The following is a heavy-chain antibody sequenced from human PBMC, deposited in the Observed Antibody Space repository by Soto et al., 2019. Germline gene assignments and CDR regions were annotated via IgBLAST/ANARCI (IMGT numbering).Heavy chain of an antibody. CDR3: ARVNWNDETYFDS. J-gene: IGHJ4*02. D-gene: IGHD1-1*01. V-gene: IGHV3-48*03. CDR1: GFPFRSYE. CDR2: ISSGGSTI. Sequence: PGGSLRLSCAASGFPFRSYEMNLVRQSPGRGLEWIAYISSGGSTIYYADSVRGRFTISRDNAESSLYLQMDSLRGEETAFYYCARVNWNDETYFDSWGQGTLVTVSS.